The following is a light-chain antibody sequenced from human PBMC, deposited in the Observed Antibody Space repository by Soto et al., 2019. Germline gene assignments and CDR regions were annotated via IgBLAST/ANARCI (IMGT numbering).Light chain of an antibody. CDR1: QSVSNY. J-gene: IGKJ4*01. V-gene: IGKV3-11*01. Sequence: EIVLTQSPATLSLSPGERATLSCRASQSVSNYLAWYQQKPGQVPRLLIYEASNRATGIPVRFSDSGSGTDFTLTISSLEPEDFALYYCQQRFSWPLTFGGGTKVDI. CDR3: QQRFSWPLT. CDR2: EAS.